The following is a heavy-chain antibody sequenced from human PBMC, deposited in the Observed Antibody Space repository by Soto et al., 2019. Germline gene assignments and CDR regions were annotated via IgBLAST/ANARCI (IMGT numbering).Heavy chain of an antibody. CDR1: GYTLNEVA. Sequence: QVQLVQAGAEVKKPGASVKVSCKVSGYTLNEVAMHWVRQAPGKGLEWLGGFDPDEAETIYAQHFHGRVTMTEYTSTDTVYMELSSLRSEDTALYFCTTYHGDYNFDHWGQGTRVTVSS. J-gene: IGHJ5*02. D-gene: IGHD4-17*01. CDR2: FDPDEAET. CDR3: TTYHGDYNFDH. V-gene: IGHV1-24*01.